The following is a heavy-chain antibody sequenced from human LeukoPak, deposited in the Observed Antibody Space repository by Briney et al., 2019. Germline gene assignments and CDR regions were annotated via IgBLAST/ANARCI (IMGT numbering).Heavy chain of an antibody. J-gene: IGHJ5*02. CDR2: ISPYNGHT. V-gene: IGHV1-18*01. CDR3: ARGRGSITPDLDL. Sequence: ASVKVSCKASGYIFRSFGIHWVRQAPGQGPDWMGRISPYNGHTIYAQIFQDRVTLTTDTSTGTVYMEVRSLTSDDTAVYFCARGRGSITPDLDLWGQGTLVTVAS. D-gene: IGHD3-10*01. CDR1: GYIFRSFG.